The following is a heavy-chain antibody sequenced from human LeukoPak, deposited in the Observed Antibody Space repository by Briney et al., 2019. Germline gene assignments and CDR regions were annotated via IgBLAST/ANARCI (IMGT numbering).Heavy chain of an antibody. CDR2: ISGSGGST. D-gene: IGHD5-18*01. J-gene: IGHJ4*02. CDR3: AKGFNYGPY. Sequence: GGPLRLSCAASGFTFSSSGMTWVRQAPGKGLEWVSGISGSGGSTYYADSVKGRFTISRDNSKNTLYLQMNSLRAEDTAVYYCAKGFNYGPYWGQGTLVTVSS. V-gene: IGHV3-23*01. CDR1: GFTFSSSG.